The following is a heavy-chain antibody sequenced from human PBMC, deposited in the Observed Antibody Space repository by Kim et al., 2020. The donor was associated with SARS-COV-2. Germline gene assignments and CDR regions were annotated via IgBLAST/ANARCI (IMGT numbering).Heavy chain of an antibody. CDR2: ISGTSRSI. CDR3: ASSAYYYDY. V-gene: IGHV3-48*02. CDR1: GFTFNSYT. J-gene: IGHJ4*02. D-gene: IGHD3-16*01. Sequence: GGSLRLSCAASGFTFNSYTMNWVRQAPGKGLEWLSSISGTSRSIYYADSVKGRFTISRDNAKNSLYLKMNTLRDEDTAVYYCASSAYYYDYWGQGTLVT.